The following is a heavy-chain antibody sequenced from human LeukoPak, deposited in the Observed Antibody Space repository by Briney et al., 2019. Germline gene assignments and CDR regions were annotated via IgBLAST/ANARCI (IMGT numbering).Heavy chain of an antibody. CDR3: ARGGSSIAARPDLDY. Sequence: PSETLSLTCTVSGGSISSGGYYWSWIRQHPGKGLEWIGYIYYSGSTYYNPSLKSRVTISVDTSKNQFSLKLSSVTAADTAVYYCARGGSSIAARPDLDYWGQGTLVTVSS. V-gene: IGHV4-31*03. CDR2: IYYSGST. J-gene: IGHJ4*02. CDR1: GGSISSGGYY. D-gene: IGHD6-6*01.